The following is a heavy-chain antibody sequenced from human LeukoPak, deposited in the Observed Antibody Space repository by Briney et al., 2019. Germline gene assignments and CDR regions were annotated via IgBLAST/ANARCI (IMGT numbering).Heavy chain of an antibody. J-gene: IGHJ6*02. CDR3: ARARRSTTPSMDV. CDR1: GYTFTGYY. V-gene: IGHV1-2*02. Sequence: ASVKVSCKASGYTFTGYYMHWVRQAPGQGLGWMGWINPNSGGTNYAQKFQGRVTMTRDTSISTAYMELSRLRSDDTAVYYCARARRSTTPSMDVWGQGTTVTVSS. D-gene: IGHD1-1*01. CDR2: INPNSGGT.